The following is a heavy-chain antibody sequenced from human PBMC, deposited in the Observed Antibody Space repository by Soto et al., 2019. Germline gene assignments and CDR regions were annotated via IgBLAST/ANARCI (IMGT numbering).Heavy chain of an antibody. V-gene: IGHV1-46*01. J-gene: IGHJ4*02. D-gene: IGHD2-8*01. CDR3: ARPPYPGCINAVCYPLDY. CDR2: FNPSGGST. CDR1: GYTFTSYY. Sequence: QVQLVQSGAEVKKPGASVKISCKASGYTFTSYYMHWVRQAPGQGLEWMGIFNPSGGSTNYAQKLQGRVAMTRDTSTSTVYMELNSLRSEDTAVYYCARPPYPGCINAVCYPLDYWAREPWSPSPQ.